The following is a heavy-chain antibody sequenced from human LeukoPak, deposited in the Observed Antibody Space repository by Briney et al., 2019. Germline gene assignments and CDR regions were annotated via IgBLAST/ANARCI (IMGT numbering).Heavy chain of an antibody. Sequence: PSETLSLTCAVYGGSFSGYYWSRIRQPPGKGLEWIGEINHSGSTNYNPSLKSRVTISVDTSKNQFSLKLSSVTAADTAVYYCARHGGGVYCSGGSCQHYYHYMDVWGKGTTVTISS. J-gene: IGHJ6*03. CDR3: ARHGGGVYCSGGSCQHYYHYMDV. CDR1: GGSFSGYY. V-gene: IGHV4-34*01. D-gene: IGHD2-15*01. CDR2: INHSGST.